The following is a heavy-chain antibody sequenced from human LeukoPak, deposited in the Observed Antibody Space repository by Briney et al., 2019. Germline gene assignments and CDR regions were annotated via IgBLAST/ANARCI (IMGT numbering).Heavy chain of an antibody. V-gene: IGHV1-69-2*01. CDR2: VDPEDGET. Sequence: GASVKVSCKASGFSVIDYYIYWVRQAPGKGLEWMGRVDPEDGETIYAETFQGRVTLSADTSIDTVYMELRSLTSGDTAVYYCATKPDYFDYWGQGTLVTVSS. CDR3: ATKPDYFDY. CDR1: GFSVIDYY. J-gene: IGHJ4*02.